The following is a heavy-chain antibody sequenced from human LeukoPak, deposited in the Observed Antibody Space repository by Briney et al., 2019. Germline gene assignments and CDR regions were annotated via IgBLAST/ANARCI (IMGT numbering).Heavy chain of an antibody. V-gene: IGHV3-33*06. CDR1: GFSFSSYG. CDR3: AKSGPDFGDLPSEYYLDW. CDR2: IWYDGSNK. Sequence: PGGSLRLSCAASGFSFSSYGMHWVRQAPGKGLEWVAVIWYDGSNKYYAESVEGRFTISRDNSRNTLYLQMNSLRAEDTAMYYCAKSGPDFGDLPSEYYLDWWGQGTLVTVSS. D-gene: IGHD4-17*01. J-gene: IGHJ4*02.